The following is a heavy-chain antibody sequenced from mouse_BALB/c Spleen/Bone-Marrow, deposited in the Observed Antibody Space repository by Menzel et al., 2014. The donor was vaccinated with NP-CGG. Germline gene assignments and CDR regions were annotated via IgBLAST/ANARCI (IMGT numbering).Heavy chain of an antibody. D-gene: IGHD2-1*01. J-gene: IGHJ2*01. Sequence: VKLQESGAELVKPGAPVKLSCKASGYTFTRYWMNWVKQRPGRGLEWIGRIDPSDSETHYNQKFKDKATLTVDKSSSTAYIQLSSLTSEDSAVYYCARDGNHYFDYWGQGTTLTVSS. CDR1: GYTFTRYW. V-gene: IGHV1-69*02. CDR3: ARDGNHYFDY. CDR2: IDPSDSET.